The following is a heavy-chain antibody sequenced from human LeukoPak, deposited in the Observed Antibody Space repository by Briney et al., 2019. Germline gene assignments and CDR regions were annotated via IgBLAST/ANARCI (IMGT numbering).Heavy chain of an antibody. CDR1: GYTLTELS. V-gene: IGHV1-24*01. D-gene: IGHD3-10*01. CDR2: FDPEDGET. Sequence: ASVTVSCKVSGYTLTELSMHWVRQAPGKGLEWMGGFDPEDGETIYAQKFQGRVTMTEDTSTDTAYMELSSLRSEDTAVYYCATPSSYGSAIDPWGQGTLVTVSS. J-gene: IGHJ5*02. CDR3: ATPSSYGSAIDP.